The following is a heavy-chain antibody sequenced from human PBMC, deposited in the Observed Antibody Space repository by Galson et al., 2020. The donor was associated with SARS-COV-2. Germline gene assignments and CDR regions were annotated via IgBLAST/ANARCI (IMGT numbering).Heavy chain of an antibody. V-gene: IGHV3-11*01. CDR2: ISSSGSTI. Sequence: GGSVRLSCAASGFTFSDYYMSWIRQAPGKGLEWVSYISSSGSTITYEDSVKGRFTISRDNAKNSLYLQMNSLRAEDTAMYYCARAPTGDWFDPWGQGTLVTVSS. CDR1: GFTFSDYY. CDR3: ARAPTGDWFDP. D-gene: IGHD1-26*01. J-gene: IGHJ5*02.